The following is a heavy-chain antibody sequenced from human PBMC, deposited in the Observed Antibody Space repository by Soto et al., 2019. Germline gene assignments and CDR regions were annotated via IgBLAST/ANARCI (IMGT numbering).Heavy chain of an antibody. CDR3: AKDRSPYCSGGRCYFFDY. J-gene: IGHJ4*02. CDR1: GFTFSSYA. V-gene: IGHV3-23*01. Sequence: EVQLLESGGGLVQPGGSLRLSCAASGFTFSSYAMSWVCQAPEKGLEWGSGFSGSGGSTYYADSVKGRFTISRDNSKNTLYLQMNSLRAEDTAVYYCAKDRSPYCSGGRCYFFDYWGQGALVTVSS. CDR2: FSGSGGST. D-gene: IGHD2-15*01.